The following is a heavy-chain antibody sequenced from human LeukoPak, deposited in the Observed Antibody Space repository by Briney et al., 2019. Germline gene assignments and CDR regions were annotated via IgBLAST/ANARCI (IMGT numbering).Heavy chain of an antibody. V-gene: IGHV1-46*01. Sequence: ASVTVSFTTSGYIFINHYIHWVRQAPGRGPEWMGIIRPSSGRADYTQKFQGRVTMTRDMSTTTVYMELTTLGSDDTAVYFCAREPPESYYFDYWGQGTLVTVSS. D-gene: IGHD2/OR15-2a*01. CDR3: AREPPESYYFDY. CDR1: GYIFINHY. CDR2: IRPSSGRA. J-gene: IGHJ4*02.